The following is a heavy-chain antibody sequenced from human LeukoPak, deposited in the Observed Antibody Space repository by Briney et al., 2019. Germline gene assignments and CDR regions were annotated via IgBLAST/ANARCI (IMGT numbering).Heavy chain of an antibody. CDR3: ARLGGARGSY. V-gene: IGHV1-2*02. CDR1: GYTFTSYD. J-gene: IGHJ4*02. CDR2: INPNSGGT. Sequence: ASVKASCKASGYTFTSYDINWVRQATGQGLEWMGLINPNSGGTNYAQKFQGRVTMTRDTSISTAYMELSRLRSDDTAVYYCARLGGARGSYWGQGTLVTVSS. D-gene: IGHD3-16*01.